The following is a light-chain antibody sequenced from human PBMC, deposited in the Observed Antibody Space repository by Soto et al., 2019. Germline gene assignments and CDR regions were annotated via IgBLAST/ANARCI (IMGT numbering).Light chain of an antibody. CDR3: CSYTSSSTYV. CDR1: SSDVGGYNY. V-gene: IGLV2-14*03. CDR2: DVS. Sequence: QSALTQPASVSGSPGQSITISCTGTSSDVGGYNYVSWYQQHPGKAPKLMIYDVSNRPSGVSDRFSGSKSGNTASLTISELLAEDEADYYCCSYTSSSTYVFGTGTKLTVL. J-gene: IGLJ1*01.